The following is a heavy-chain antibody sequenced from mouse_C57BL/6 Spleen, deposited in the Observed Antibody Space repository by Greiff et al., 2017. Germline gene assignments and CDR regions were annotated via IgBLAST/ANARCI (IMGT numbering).Heavy chain of an antibody. CDR2: IYPGGGYT. V-gene: IGHV1-63*01. CDR1: GYTFTNYW. Sequence: QVQLKQSGAELVRPGTSVKMSCKASGYTFTNYWIGWAKQRPGHGLEWIGDIYPGGGYTNYNEKFKGKATLTADKSSSTAYMQFSSLISEDSAIYYCARGDFYAMDYWGQGTSVTVSS. J-gene: IGHJ4*01. CDR3: ARGDFYAMDY.